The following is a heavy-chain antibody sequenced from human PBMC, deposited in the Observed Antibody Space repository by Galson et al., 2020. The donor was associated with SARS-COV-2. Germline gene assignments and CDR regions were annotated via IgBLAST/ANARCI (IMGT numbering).Heavy chain of an antibody. CDR1: GFPLSNYC. J-gene: IGHJ6*02. V-gene: IGHV3-7*05. CDR2: IKIDGSKT. Sequence: GRSLTLSCAASGFPLSNYCMSWVRQAPGKGPEWVAIIKIDGSKTYYVDSVKGRFTVSRDNAQNSLDLQMHSLRVEDTAVDYGARNDVTMVEVEIPRHYYAMDVWGQGATVSVSS. CDR3: ARNDVTMVEVEIPRHYYAMDV. D-gene: IGHD1-1*01.